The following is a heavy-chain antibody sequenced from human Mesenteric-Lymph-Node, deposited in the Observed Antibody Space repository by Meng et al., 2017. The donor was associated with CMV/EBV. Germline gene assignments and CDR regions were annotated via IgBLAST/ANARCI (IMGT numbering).Heavy chain of an antibody. V-gene: IGHV4-34*01. CDR2: RNHSGST. D-gene: IGHD3-9*01. Sequence: GYYWSWIRQPQGKGLEWIGERNHSGSTKYNTALKSRVTIAVETYKNQFSLKLSSVTAADTAVYYCARGRGNYDILTGYWRSGYFDLWGRGTLVTVSS. J-gene: IGHJ2*01. CDR1: GYY. CDR3: ARGRGNYDILTGYWRSGYFDL.